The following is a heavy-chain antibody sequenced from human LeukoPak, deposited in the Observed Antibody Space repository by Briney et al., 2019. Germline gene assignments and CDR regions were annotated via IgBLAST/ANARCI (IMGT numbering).Heavy chain of an antibody. CDR3: ARAKSIITEVRGAVPGRFDF. J-gene: IGHJ4*02. V-gene: IGHV4-38-2*01. CDR1: GYSISSGYY. Sequence: SETLSLTCAVSGYSISSGYYWGWIRQSPGKGLEWIGSAYHNGRTYYSPSLKSRVTISVDTSKNQVSLKLSSVTAADMAVYYCARAKSIITEVRGAVPGRFDFWGQGTLVTVSS. CDR2: AYHNGRT. D-gene: IGHD3-10*01.